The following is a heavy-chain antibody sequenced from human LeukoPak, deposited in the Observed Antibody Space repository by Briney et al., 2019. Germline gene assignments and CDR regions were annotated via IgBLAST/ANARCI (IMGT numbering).Heavy chain of an antibody. CDR1: GFTLSSYG. V-gene: IGHV3-30*03. Sequence: GGSLRLSCAASGFTLSSYGMHWVRQAPGKGLEWVAVISYDGSNKYYADSVKGRFTISRDNSKNTLYLQMNSLRAEDTAVYYCARGPREWIFLYYFDYWGQGTLVTVSS. J-gene: IGHJ4*02. CDR3: ARGPREWIFLYYFDY. CDR2: ISYDGSNK. D-gene: IGHD3-3*01.